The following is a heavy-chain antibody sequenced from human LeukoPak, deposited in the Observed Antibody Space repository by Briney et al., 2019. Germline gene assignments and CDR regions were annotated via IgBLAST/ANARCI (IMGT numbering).Heavy chain of an antibody. CDR2: IIPIYDPV. CDR1: GGTFSSYA. J-gene: IGHJ4*02. CDR3: AREPLGCGGDCHFDY. V-gene: IGHV1-69*05. D-gene: IGHD2-21*02. Sequence: SVKVSCKASGGTFSSYAFSWMRQAPGQGLEWMGRIIPIYDPVDYAQRFQGRVTITTDESTNTVYMELSSLGYEDTAVYYCAREPLGCGGDCHFDYWGQGTLVTVSS.